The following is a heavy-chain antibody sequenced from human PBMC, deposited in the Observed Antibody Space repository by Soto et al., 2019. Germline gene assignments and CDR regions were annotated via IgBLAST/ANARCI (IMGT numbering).Heavy chain of an antibody. V-gene: IGHV1-18*01. CDR1: VYTFTSYG. CDR2: ISAYNGNT. J-gene: IGHJ4*02. D-gene: IGHD3-3*01. Sequence: ASVKVSCKASVYTFTSYGIRWVRQAPGQGIEWMGWISAYNGNTNYAQKLQGRVTITTDTSTSTAYMELRRLRSDDTAGYFCARGRDYDVWSGYYICDYWGQGTLVTVSS. CDR3: ARGRDYDVWSGYYICDY.